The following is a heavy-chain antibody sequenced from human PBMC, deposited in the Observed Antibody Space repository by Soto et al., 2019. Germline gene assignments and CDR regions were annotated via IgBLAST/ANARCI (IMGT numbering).Heavy chain of an antibody. CDR1: GFTFSSYS. CDR2: ISSSSSTI. D-gene: IGHD5-12*01. Sequence: VQLVESGGGLIQPGGSLRLSCAASGFTFSSYSMNWVRHAPGKGLEWLSYISSSSSTIYYADSVKGRFTISRDNAKNSLYLQMNSLRDEDTAVYYCARGGQAGGGYGDYWGQGTLVTVSS. V-gene: IGHV3-48*02. J-gene: IGHJ4*02. CDR3: ARGGQAGGGYGDY.